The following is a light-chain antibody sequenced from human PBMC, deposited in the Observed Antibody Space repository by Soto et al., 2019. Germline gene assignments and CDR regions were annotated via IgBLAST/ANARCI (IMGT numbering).Light chain of an antibody. J-gene: IGLJ1*01. CDR2: EVS. CDR3: SSYTSSSTPYV. Sequence: ALTQPASVSGSPGQSITISCTGTSSDVGGYNYVSWYQQHPGKAPKLMIYEVSNRPSGVSNRFSGSKSGNTASLTISGLQADDEADYYCSSYTSSSTPYVFGTGTKLTVL. CDR1: SSDVGGYNY. V-gene: IGLV2-14*01.